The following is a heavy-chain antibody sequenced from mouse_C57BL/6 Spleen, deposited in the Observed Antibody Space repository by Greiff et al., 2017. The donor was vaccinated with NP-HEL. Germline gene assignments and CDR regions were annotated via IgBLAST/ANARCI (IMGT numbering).Heavy chain of an antibody. Sequence: QVQLKESGAELARPGASVKLSCKASGYTFTSYGISWVKQRTGQGLEWIGEIYPRSGNTYYNEQFKGKATLTADKSSSTAYMELRSLTSEDSAVYFCARSGVDYFDYWGQGTTLTVSS. J-gene: IGHJ2*01. CDR2: IYPRSGNT. V-gene: IGHV1-81*01. CDR1: GYTFTSYG. CDR3: ARSGVDYFDY. D-gene: IGHD1-1*02.